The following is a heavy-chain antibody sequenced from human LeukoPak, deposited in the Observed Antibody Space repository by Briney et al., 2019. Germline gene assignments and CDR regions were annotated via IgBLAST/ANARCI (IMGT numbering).Heavy chain of an antibody. CDR3: ASRGYYDILTGYYRDYYYYYMDV. V-gene: IGHV4-38-2*02. CDR2: IYHSGST. J-gene: IGHJ6*03. Sequence: SETLSLTCTVSGYSISSGYYWGWIRQPPGKGLEWIGSIYHSGSTYYNPSLKSRVTISVDTSKNQFSLKLSSVTAADTAVYYCASRGYYDILTGYYRDYYYYYMDVWGKGTTVTISS. CDR1: GYSISSGYY. D-gene: IGHD3-9*01.